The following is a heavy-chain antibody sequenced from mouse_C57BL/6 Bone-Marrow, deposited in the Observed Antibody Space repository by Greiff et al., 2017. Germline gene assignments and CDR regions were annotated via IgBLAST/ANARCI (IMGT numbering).Heavy chain of an antibody. CDR2: INPYNGGT. Sequence: VQLQRSGPVLVKPGASVKMSCKASGYTFTDYYMNWVKQSHGKSLEWIGVINPYNGGTSYNQKFKGKATLTVDKSSSTAYMELNSLTSEDSAVYYCARGGHYYGSSYGWFAYWGQGTLVTVSA. J-gene: IGHJ3*01. CDR1: GYTFTDYY. CDR3: ARGGHYYGSSYGWFAY. V-gene: IGHV1-19*01. D-gene: IGHD1-1*01.